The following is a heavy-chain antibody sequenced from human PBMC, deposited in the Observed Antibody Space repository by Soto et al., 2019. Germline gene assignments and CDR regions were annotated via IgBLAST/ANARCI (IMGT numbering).Heavy chain of an antibody. D-gene: IGHD6-19*01. V-gene: IGHV1-3*01. CDR3: ARSSASSVDWFDP. J-gene: IGHJ5*02. Sequence: GASVKVSFKASGYTFTSYAMHWVRQAPGQRLEWMGWINAGNGNTKYSQKFQGRVTFTRDTSANTAYMELSSLRSEDTAVYYCARSSASSVDWFDPWGQGTLVTVSS. CDR2: INAGNGNT. CDR1: GYTFTSYA.